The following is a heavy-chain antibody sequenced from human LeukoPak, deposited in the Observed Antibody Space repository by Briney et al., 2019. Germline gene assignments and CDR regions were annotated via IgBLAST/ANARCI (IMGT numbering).Heavy chain of an antibody. CDR2: IRNKAFRETS. CDR1: GFTFSDYA. J-gene: IGHJ6*02. CDR3: ARAGIVAVIGYGMDV. Sequence: GGSLRLSCATSGFTFSDYALSWVRQAPGKGLEWVSLIRNKAFRETSEYAASVEGRFSISRDASKSIVYLQMNSLQTEDTAVYYCARAGIVAVIGYGMDVWGRGTTVTVSS. D-gene: IGHD5-12*01. V-gene: IGHV3-49*04.